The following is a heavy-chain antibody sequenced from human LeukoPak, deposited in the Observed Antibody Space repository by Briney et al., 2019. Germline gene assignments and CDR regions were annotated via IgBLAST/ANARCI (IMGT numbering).Heavy chain of an antibody. V-gene: IGHV1-2*02. CDR3: ARAGHFHYYGSGSPVDY. D-gene: IGHD3-10*01. CDR2: INPNSGGT. CDR1: GYTFTGYY. Sequence: GASVKVSCKASGYTFTGYYMHWVRQAPGQGLEWMGWINPNSGGTNYAQKFQGRVTMTRDTSISTAYMELSRLRSDDTAVYYCARAGHFHYYGSGSPVDYWGQGTLVTVSS. J-gene: IGHJ4*02.